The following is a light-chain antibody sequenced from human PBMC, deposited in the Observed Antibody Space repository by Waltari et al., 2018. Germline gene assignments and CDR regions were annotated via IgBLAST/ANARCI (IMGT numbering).Light chain of an antibody. CDR2: AAS. J-gene: IGKJ4*01. CDR3: QQSYDTLALT. CDR1: ENIGMF. Sequence: DIQLTQSPSSLSASDRDRVSIPCRASENIGMFLNWYQQKPGEAPSVLVFAASTLETWVPSRFSGSGSGTVFTLNISSLQPEDSATYYCQQSYDTLALTFGGGTKLEIK. V-gene: IGKV1-39*01.